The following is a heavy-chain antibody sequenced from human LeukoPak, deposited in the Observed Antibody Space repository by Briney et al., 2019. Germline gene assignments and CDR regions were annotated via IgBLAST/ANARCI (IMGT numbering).Heavy chain of an antibody. D-gene: IGHD2-2*01. Sequence: ASVKVYCKASGYTFTSYGISWVRQAPGQGLEWMGWISAYNGNTNYAQKLQGRVTMTTDTSTSTAYMELRSLRSDDTAVYYCAREFRVRQLLSPFDYWGQGTLVTVSS. CDR1: GYTFTSYG. CDR3: AREFRVRQLLSPFDY. CDR2: ISAYNGNT. V-gene: IGHV1-18*01. J-gene: IGHJ4*02.